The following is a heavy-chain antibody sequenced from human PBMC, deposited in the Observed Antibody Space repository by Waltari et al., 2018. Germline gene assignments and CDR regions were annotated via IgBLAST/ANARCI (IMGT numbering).Heavy chain of an antibody. V-gene: IGHV3-33*01. D-gene: IGHD3-10*01. CDR3: ARDGSGSYWTTYYYYGMDV. CDR2: IWYDGSNK. J-gene: IGHJ6*02. CDR1: GFIFRRYG. Sequence: QVQLVESGGGVVQPGSSLRLSCAASGFIFRRYGMHLVGQAPGQGLEWVEVIWYDGSNKYYADSVKGRFTITRDYSKNTLYLQMNSLRAEDTAVYYCARDGSGSYWTTYYYYGMDVWGQGTTVTVSS.